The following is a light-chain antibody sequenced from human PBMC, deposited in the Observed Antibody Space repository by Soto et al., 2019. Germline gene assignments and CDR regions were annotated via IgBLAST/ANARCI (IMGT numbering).Light chain of an antibody. J-gene: IGKJ5*01. CDR3: QQRSNWLNT. Sequence: THSPAKMFLSPVEIATLSFRASQSVSSYLAWYQQKPGPAPRLLIYDASNRATSIPARFSGSGSGTDFTLTISSLEPEDFAVYYCQQRSNWLNTFGHGTRLEI. CDR1: QSVSSY. V-gene: IGKV3-11*01. CDR2: DAS.